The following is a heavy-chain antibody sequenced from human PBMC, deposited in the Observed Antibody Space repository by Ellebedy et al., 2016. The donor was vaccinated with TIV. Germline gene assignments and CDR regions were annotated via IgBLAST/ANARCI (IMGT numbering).Heavy chain of an antibody. CDR3: ARSPLRRPYYDSSAFDC. Sequence: GGSLRLXXTASGFNVTINDMTWVRQVPGMGLEWVSVFKTNGNTYYAESVKGRFTISRDDSKNTLSLQMRSLKADDTAVYYCARSPLRRPYYDSSAFDCWGQGLVVTVSS. D-gene: IGHD3-22*01. CDR2: FKTNGNT. CDR1: GFNVTIND. J-gene: IGHJ5*01. V-gene: IGHV3-66*01.